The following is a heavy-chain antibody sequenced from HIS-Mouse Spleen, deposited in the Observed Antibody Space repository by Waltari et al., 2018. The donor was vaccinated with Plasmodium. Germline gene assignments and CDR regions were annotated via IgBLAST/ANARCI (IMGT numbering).Heavy chain of an antibody. D-gene: IGHD6-13*01. Sequence: EVQLVESGGGLVQPGGYLSLSRAASGFSVRSYWMSWVRQAPGKGLEWVANIKQDGSEKYYVDSVKGRFTISRDNAKNSLYLQMNSLRAEDTAVYYCASSWYWYFDLWGRGTLVTVSS. CDR3: ASSWYWYFDL. CDR1: GFSVRSYW. J-gene: IGHJ2*01. CDR2: IKQDGSEK. V-gene: IGHV3-7*01.